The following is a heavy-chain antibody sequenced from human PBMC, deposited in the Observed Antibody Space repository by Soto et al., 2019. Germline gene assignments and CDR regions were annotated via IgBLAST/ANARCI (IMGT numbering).Heavy chain of an antibody. CDR1: GFTLSGFA. CDR2: IGASGGST. V-gene: IGHV3-23*01. J-gene: IGHJ6*02. D-gene: IGHD2-8*02. CDR3: AKLPHCSGAVCRTSYQYDVDV. Sequence: GGSLRLSCAASGFTLSGFAMSWVRQAPGKGLEWVSGIGASGGSTDYADSLKGRFTVSRDNSKNTVFLQMNSLRADDTAVYYCAKLPHCSGAVCRTSYQYDVDVWGQGTPVTVSS.